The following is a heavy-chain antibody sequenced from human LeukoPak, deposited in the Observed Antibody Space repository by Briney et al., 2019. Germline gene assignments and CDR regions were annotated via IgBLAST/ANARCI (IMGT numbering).Heavy chain of an antibody. D-gene: IGHD1-26*01. V-gene: IGHV4-61*05. CDR1: GGSISTSNYY. Sequence: SETLSLTCTVSGGSISTSNYYWGWIRQPPGTGVEWIGYIHYSGSTNYNPSLKSRVTISVDTSKNQFSLKLSSVTAADTAVYYCARVGGRTGASYYYYYYYMDVWGKGTTVTVSS. CDR3: ARVGGRTGASYYYYYYYMDV. CDR2: IHYSGST. J-gene: IGHJ6*03.